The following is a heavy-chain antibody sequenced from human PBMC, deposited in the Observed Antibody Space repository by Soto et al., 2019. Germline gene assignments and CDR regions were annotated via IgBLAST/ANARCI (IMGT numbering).Heavy chain of an antibody. D-gene: IGHD3-22*01. V-gene: IGHV3-30*18. CDR3: AKDQYAYYYDSSGYYPDY. Sequence: GGSLRLSCAASGFTFSSYGMHWVRQAPGKGLEWVAVISYDGSNKYYADSVKGRFTISRDNSKNTLYLQMNSLRAEDTAVYYCAKDQYAYYYDSSGYYPDYWGQGTLVTVSS. J-gene: IGHJ4*02. CDR1: GFTFSSYG. CDR2: ISYDGSNK.